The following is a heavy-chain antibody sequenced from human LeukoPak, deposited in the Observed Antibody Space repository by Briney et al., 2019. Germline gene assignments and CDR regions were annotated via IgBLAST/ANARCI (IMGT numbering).Heavy chain of an antibody. V-gene: IGHV3-33*01. Sequence: GGSLRLSCAASGFTFSNYGMHWVRQAPGKGLEWVAATWYDGSNKYYADSVKGRFTISRDNSKNTLYLQMNSLRAEDTAVYFCARGGHCTTTSCSNYDGMDVWGQGTTLTVSS. D-gene: IGHD2-2*01. CDR3: ARGGHCTTTSCSNYDGMDV. CDR2: TWYDGSNK. J-gene: IGHJ6*02. CDR1: GFTFSNYG.